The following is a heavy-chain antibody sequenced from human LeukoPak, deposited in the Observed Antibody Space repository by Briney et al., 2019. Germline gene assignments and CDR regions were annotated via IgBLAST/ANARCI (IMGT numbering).Heavy chain of an antibody. CDR1: GFTFSSYS. Sequence: PGGSLRLSCAASGFTFSSYSMNWVRQAPGKGLEWVSYISSTNGYIYYADSVKGRFTISRDNSKNTLYLQMNSLRAEDTAVYYCAKVYSSGWRDAFDIWGQGTMVTVSS. CDR2: ISSTNGYI. D-gene: IGHD6-19*01. J-gene: IGHJ3*02. V-gene: IGHV3-21*04. CDR3: AKVYSSGWRDAFDI.